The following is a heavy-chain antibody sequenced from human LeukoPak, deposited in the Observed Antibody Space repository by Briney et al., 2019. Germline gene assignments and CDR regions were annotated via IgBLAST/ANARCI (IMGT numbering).Heavy chain of an antibody. CDR3: AKEIAAVGTRGLDY. V-gene: IGHV3-23*01. Sequence: GGSLRLSCAASGFTFSSYGMHWVRQAPGKGLEWDSAISGSGVSTYYADSVKGRFTISRDNSKNTLYLQMNSLRAEDTAVYYCAKEIAAVGTRGLDYWGQGTLVTVSS. CDR1: GFTFSSYG. D-gene: IGHD6-13*01. J-gene: IGHJ4*02. CDR2: ISGSGVST.